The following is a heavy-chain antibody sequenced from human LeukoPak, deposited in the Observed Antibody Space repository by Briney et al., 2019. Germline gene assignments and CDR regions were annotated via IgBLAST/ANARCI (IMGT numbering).Heavy chain of an antibody. CDR3: ARGNSGWYNWFDP. CDR2: INPNSGGT. V-gene: IGHV1-2*02. J-gene: IGHJ5*02. CDR1: GYTFTGYY. D-gene: IGHD6-19*01. Sequence: ASVKVSCKASGYTFTGYYMHWVRQAPGQGLEWMGWINPNSGGTNYAQKFQGRVTMTGDTSISTAYMEMSRLRYDDTAVYYCARGNSGWYNWFDPWGQGTLVTVSS.